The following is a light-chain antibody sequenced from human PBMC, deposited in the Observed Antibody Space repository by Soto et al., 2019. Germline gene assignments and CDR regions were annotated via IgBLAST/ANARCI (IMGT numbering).Light chain of an antibody. V-gene: IGKV3-15*01. Sequence: EVVMTQSPATLSVSPGKRVILSCRASQSVSNNLAWYQQKPGQAPRLLIYGASTSATGIPARFSGSGSGTFFSLTINSLQSDDFAVYYCHQYNTWYSFGQGTKLEIK. J-gene: IGKJ2*01. CDR1: QSVSNN. CDR2: GAS. CDR3: HQYNTWYS.